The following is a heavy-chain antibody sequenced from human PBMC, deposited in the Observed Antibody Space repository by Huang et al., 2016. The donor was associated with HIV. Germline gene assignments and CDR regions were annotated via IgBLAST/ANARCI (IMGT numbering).Heavy chain of an antibody. CDR2: ISYDGSNK. D-gene: IGHD6-13*01. V-gene: IGHV3-30-3*01. Sequence: GFTFSSYAMHWVRQAPGKGLEWVAVISYDGSNKYYADSVKGRFTISRDKSKNTLYLQMNSLRAEDTAVYYCARDRALSSSPTMFDYWGQGTLVTVSS. CDR1: GFTFSSYA. J-gene: IGHJ4*02. CDR3: ARDRALSSSPTMFDY.